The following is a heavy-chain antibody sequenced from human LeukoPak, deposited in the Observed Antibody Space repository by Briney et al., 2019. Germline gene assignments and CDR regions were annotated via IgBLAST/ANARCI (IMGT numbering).Heavy chain of an antibody. J-gene: IGHJ5*02. V-gene: IGHV4-59*01. D-gene: IGHD3-9*01. Sequence: SETLSLTCTVSSGSISSYYWSWIRQPPGKGLEWIGYIYYSGSTYYTPSLKNRVTILVDTSKNQFSLRLSSVTAADTAVYYCAKALTPSSWFDPWGQGTLVTVSS. CDR1: SGSISSYY. CDR2: IYYSGST. CDR3: AKALTPSSWFDP.